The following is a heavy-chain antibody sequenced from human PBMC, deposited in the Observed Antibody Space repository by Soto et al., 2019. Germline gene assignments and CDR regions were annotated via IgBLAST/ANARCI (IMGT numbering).Heavy chain of an antibody. D-gene: IGHD4-17*01. CDR3: ARETYGDYVGYFDP. V-gene: IGHV4-34*01. CDR2: INHSGST. CDR1: GGSISSYY. Sequence: PSETLSLTCTVSGGSISSYYWSWIRQPPGKGLEWIGEINHSGSTNYNPSLKSRVTISVDRSKNQFSLKVSSVTAADTAVYYCARETYGDYVGYFDPWGQGTLVTVSS. J-gene: IGHJ5*02.